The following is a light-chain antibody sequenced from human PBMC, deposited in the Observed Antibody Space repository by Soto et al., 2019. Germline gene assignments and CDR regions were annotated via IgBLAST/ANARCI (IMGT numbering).Light chain of an antibody. V-gene: IGLV2-14*01. CDR1: SSDVGGYNY. J-gene: IGLJ1*01. CDR3: SSYTSSSTNV. Sequence: QSALTQPASVSGSPGQSITISCTGTSSDVGGYNYVSWYQQHPGKAPKLMIYEASNRPTGVSNRFSCSKSGNTASLTISGLQAEDEADYYCSSYTSSSTNVFGTGTKVTVL. CDR2: EAS.